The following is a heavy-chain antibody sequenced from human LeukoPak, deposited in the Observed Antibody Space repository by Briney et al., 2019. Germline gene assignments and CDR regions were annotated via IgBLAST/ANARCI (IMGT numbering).Heavy chain of an antibody. CDR1: GFTFSHHW. J-gene: IGHJ6*03. V-gene: IGHV3-7*01. CDR2: IYLDGSET. CDR3: ARGHYYYYMDV. Sequence: GGSLRLSCAASGFTFSHHWLTWVRQGPGKGPEWVANIYLDGSETNYLDSVKGRFTISRDNAKNSLYLQMNSLRAEDTAVYYCARGHYYYYMDVWGKGTTVTVSS.